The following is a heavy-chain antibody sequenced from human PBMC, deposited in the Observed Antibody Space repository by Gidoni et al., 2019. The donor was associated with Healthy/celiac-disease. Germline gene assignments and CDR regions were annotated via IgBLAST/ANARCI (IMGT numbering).Heavy chain of an antibody. D-gene: IGHD2-2*01. CDR2: IIPIFGTA. J-gene: IGHJ6*02. Sequence: QVQLVQSGAEVKKPGSSVKFSCKASAGTFSSYAISWVRQAPGQGLEWMGGIIPIFGTANYAQKFQGRVTITADESTSTAYMELSSLRSEDTAVYYCARDWEYQLPIGESGYYGMDVWGQGTTVTVSS. V-gene: IGHV1-69*01. CDR1: AGTFSSYA. CDR3: ARDWEYQLPIGESGYYGMDV.